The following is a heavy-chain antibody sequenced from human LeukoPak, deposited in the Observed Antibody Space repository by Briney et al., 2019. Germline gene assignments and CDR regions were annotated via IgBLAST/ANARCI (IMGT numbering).Heavy chain of an antibody. D-gene: IGHD3-3*01. Sequence: GGSLRLSCAASGFTFSSYAMSWVRQAPGKGLEWVSVIYSGGSTYYADSVKGRFTISRDNSKNTLYLQMNSLRAEDTAVYYCARAGRFLEWLTDYYYYGMDVWGQGTTVTVSS. J-gene: IGHJ6*02. CDR1: GFTFSSYA. V-gene: IGHV3-66*01. CDR3: ARAGRFLEWLTDYYYYGMDV. CDR2: IYSGGST.